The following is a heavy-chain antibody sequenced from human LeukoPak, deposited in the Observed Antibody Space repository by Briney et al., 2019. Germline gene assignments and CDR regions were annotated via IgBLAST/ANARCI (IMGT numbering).Heavy chain of an antibody. CDR3: ARGPSPDY. V-gene: IGHV3-33*01. CDR1: GFTFNTYG. Sequence: GGSLRLSCAASGFTFNTYGMHWVRQAPGKGLEWVALIWYDGTNKYYADSVKGRFTISRDNSKNTLYLQMNSLGTEDTAVYCCARGPSPDYWGQGTLVTVSS. CDR2: IWYDGTNK. J-gene: IGHJ4*02.